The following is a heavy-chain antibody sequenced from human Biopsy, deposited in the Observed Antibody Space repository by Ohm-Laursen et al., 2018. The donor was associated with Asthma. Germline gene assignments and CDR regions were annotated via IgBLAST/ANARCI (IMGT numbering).Heavy chain of an antibody. CDR3: ARTFHFWSPYHAEHYQL. CDR1: GFTFGDYW. D-gene: IGHD3-3*02. V-gene: IGHV3-7*01. CDR2: IKRDGSEK. Sequence: SLRLSCAASGFTFGDYWMSWVRPVPGKGLEWVANIKRDGSEKNHVDSLKGRFTISRDNAKNSLYLQMNSLRAEDTAVYYCARTFHFWSPYHAEHYQLWGQGTLVTVSS. J-gene: IGHJ1*01.